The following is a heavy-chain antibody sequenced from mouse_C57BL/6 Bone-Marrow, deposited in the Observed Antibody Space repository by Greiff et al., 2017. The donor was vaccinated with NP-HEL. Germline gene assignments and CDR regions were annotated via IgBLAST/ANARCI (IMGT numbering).Heavy chain of an antibody. D-gene: IGHD1-1*01. J-gene: IGHJ2*01. Sequence: VQLQQSGAELVRPGTSVKVSCKASGYAFTNYLIEWVKQRPGQGLEWIGVINPGSGGTNYTEKFKGKATLTADKSSSTAYMQLSSLTSEDSAVYFCARQDYYGSTDYWGHGTTLTVSS. CDR2: INPGSGGT. CDR1: GYAFTNYL. V-gene: IGHV1-54*01. CDR3: ARQDYYGSTDY.